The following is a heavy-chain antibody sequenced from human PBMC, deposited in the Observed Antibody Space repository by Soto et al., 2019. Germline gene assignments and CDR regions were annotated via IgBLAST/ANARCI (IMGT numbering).Heavy chain of an antibody. D-gene: IGHD3-16*01. CDR1: VGSISSGNSYS. CDR3: ARAVAPYLGTWFDP. Sequence: PSETLSLTCAVSVGSISSGNSYSWSWIRQPPGKGLEWIGSISHTGSTSYNPSLKGRVTMSVDKSKNQFSLKLSSVTAADMAVYYCARAVAPYLGTWFDPWGQGTLVTVSS. J-gene: IGHJ5*02. CDR2: ISHTGST. V-gene: IGHV4-30-2*01.